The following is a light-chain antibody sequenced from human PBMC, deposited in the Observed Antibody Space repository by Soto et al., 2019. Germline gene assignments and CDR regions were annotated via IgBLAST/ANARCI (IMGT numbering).Light chain of an antibody. CDR1: QSISIY. CDR2: GGS. J-gene: IGKJ2*01. Sequence: DIQMTQSPSTLSASVGDRVTITCRASQSISIYLAWYQQRPREAPKLLIYGGSSLESGVPSRFSGSVSGTEFTLTISSRQPTDFATYYCHQYATSSPTFGQGTKLEI. V-gene: IGKV1-5*01. CDR3: HQYATSSPT.